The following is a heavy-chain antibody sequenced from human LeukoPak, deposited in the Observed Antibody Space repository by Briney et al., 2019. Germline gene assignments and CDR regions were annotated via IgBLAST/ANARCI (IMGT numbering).Heavy chain of an antibody. CDR2: ITTGDGNT. V-gene: IGHV3-23*01. CDR1: GFTFSSYT. CDR3: AKDYNWNRIGPFDY. J-gene: IGHJ4*02. Sequence: PGGSLRLSCTASGFTFSSYTMTWVRQAPGKGLKWVSTITTGDGNTYYADSVKGRCTVSRDDSKTTLYLQMTSLRAADTAVYYCAKDYNWNRIGPFDYWGQGTLVTVSS. D-gene: IGHD1-1*01.